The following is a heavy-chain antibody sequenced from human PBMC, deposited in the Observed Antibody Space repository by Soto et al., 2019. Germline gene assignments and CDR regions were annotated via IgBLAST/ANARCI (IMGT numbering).Heavy chain of an antibody. CDR2: INHSGST. CDR3: ARAQPPIVATILGDPRRPKYFDY. CDR1: GGSFSGYY. Sequence: SQTLSLTCAVYGGSFSGYYWSWIRQPPGKGLEWIGEINHSGSTNYNPSLKSRVTISVDTSKNQFSLKLSSVTAADTAVYYCARAQPPIVATILGDPRRPKYFDYWGQGTLVTVSS. V-gene: IGHV4-34*01. J-gene: IGHJ4*02. D-gene: IGHD5-12*01.